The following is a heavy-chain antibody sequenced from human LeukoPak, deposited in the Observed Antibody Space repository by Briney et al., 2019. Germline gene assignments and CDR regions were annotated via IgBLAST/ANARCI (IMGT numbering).Heavy chain of an antibody. V-gene: IGHV4-34*01. J-gene: IGHJ4*02. CDR2: INHSGST. Sequence: SETLSLTCAVYGGSFSGYYWSWIRQPPGKGLEWIGEINHSGSTNYNPSLKSRVTISVDTSKNQFSLKLSSVTAADTAVYYCARFDRDSSGYYFSDYWGQGTLVTVSS. CDR1: GGSFSGYY. D-gene: IGHD3-22*01. CDR3: ARFDRDSSGYYFSDY.